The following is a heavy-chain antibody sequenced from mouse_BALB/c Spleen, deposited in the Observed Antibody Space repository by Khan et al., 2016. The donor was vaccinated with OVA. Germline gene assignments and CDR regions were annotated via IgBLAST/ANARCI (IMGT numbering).Heavy chain of an antibody. CDR2: INPNNGDT. Sequence: VQLKQSGPELVKPGASVKMSCKASGYTFTDYYMKWLKQSHGKSLEWIGDINPNNGDTFYNQKFKDKATLTVEKSSSTAYMQLNSLTSEDSAVYYCARGLFDVWGAGTTVTVSS. CDR3: ARGLFDV. CDR1: GYTFTDYY. V-gene: IGHV1-26*01. J-gene: IGHJ1*01.